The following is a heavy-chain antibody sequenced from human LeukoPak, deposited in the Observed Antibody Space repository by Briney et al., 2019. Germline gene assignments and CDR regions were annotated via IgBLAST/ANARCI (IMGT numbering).Heavy chain of an antibody. J-gene: IGHJ3*02. CDR3: ASHDVTEVAFDI. Sequence: SETLSLTCIVPGGSICSYFWRWMRQPPGKGLGWIGYIYYTGSTSYNPSLKSRVTISVDTSKNQLSLKVGSVTAADTAVYYCASHDVTEVAFDIWGQGTMVTVSS. CDR1: GGSICSYF. CDR2: IYYTGST. V-gene: IGHV4-59*08.